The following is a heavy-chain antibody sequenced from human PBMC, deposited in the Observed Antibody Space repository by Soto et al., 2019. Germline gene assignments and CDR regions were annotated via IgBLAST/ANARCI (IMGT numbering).Heavy chain of an antibody. Sequence: GGSLILSCAASGFTFSDYAMHWVRQAPSKGLEWVAVVSHDGRNTHYADSVKGRFTISRDSSKNTVSLEMTSLRAEDTAVYYCAKGGRQWLVTSDFNYWGQGALVTVSS. CDR1: GFTFSDYA. V-gene: IGHV3-30*18. CDR2: VSHDGRNT. J-gene: IGHJ4*02. CDR3: AKGGRQWLVTSDFNY. D-gene: IGHD6-19*01.